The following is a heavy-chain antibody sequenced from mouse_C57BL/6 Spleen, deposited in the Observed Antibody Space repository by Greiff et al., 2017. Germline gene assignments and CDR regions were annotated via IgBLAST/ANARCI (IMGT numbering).Heavy chain of an antibody. CDR3: AREDYDDGGYFDY. CDR1: GYTFTSYW. V-gene: IGHV1-55*01. Sequence: QVQLKQPGAELVKPGASVKMSCKASGYTFTSYWITWVKQRPGQGLEWIGDIYPGSGSTNYNEKFKSKATLTVDTSSSTAYMQLSSLTSEDSAVYYCAREDYDDGGYFDYWGQGTTLTVSS. D-gene: IGHD2-4*01. J-gene: IGHJ2*01. CDR2: IYPGSGST.